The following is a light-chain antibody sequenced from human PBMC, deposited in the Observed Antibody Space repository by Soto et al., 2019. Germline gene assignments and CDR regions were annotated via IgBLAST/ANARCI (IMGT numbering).Light chain of an antibody. V-gene: IGLV1-51*01. CDR1: TSNIGNNY. CDR3: GAWDSSLSGVL. CDR2: DTN. Sequence: QSVLTQPPSVSAAPGQQVTISCSGETSNIGNNYVSWYQQLPGTAPKLLIYDTNNRTSGIPDRFSGSKSVTSATLGITGLQTGDEAVYYCGAWDSSLSGVLFGGGTKLTVL. J-gene: IGLJ2*01.